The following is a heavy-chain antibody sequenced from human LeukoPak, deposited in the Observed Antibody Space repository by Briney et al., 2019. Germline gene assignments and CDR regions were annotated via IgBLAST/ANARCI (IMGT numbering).Heavy chain of an antibody. D-gene: IGHD4-11*01. CDR2: ISGSGGST. CDR3: ANPRTTVTTAPGY. CDR1: GFTFSSYA. Sequence: GGSLRLSCAASGFTFSSYAMSWVRQAPGKGLEWVSAISGSGGSTYYADSVKGRFTISRDNSKNTLYLQMNSLRAEDTAVSYSANPRTTVTTAPGYWGQGTLVTVSS. V-gene: IGHV3-23*01. J-gene: IGHJ4*02.